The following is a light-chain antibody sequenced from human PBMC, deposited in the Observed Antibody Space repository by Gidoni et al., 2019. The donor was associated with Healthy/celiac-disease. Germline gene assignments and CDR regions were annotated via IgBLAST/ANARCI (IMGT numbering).Light chain of an antibody. CDR1: QSMSSY. J-gene: IGKJ2*04. Sequence: DIQMPQSTSSLSASVGDRVTITCRASQSMSSYFNWSQQNPGKAHNLLLYAASSLQSGVPSRFSGSGSSTDFTLIISSLQPEDFATYYCQQRYCTPPRSFGQGTKLEIK. V-gene: IGKV1-39*01. CDR3: QQRYCTPPRS. CDR2: AAS.